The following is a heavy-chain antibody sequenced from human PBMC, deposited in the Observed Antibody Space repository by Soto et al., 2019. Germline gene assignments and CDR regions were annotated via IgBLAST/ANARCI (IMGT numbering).Heavy chain of an antibody. CDR2: IYYSGST. J-gene: IGHJ6*03. V-gene: IGHV4-39*01. CDR3: ARHNGGGLVRGSYMDV. D-gene: IGHD3-10*01. CDR1: GGSISSSSYY. Sequence: QLQLQESGPGLVKPSETLSLTCTVSGGSISSSSYYWGWIRQPPGKGLEWIGSIYYSGSTYYNPSLKSRVTISVDTSKNQFSLKLSSVTAADTAVYYCARHNGGGLVRGSYMDVWGKGTTVTVSS.